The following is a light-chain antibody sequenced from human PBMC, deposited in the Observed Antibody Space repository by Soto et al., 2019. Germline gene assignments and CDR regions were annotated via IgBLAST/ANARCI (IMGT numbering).Light chain of an antibody. J-gene: IGLJ1*01. CDR2: EVN. CDR1: SSDIGRYNY. V-gene: IGLV2-14*01. CDR3: TSCITANTRCV. Sequence: QSVLTQPASVSGSPVESITISCTGTSSDIGRYNYVSWFQQHPGKVPKLVIFEVNYRPSGVSDRFSGSKSGNTASLTITGLQAEDEADYYCTSCITANTRCVFGSGTKLTVL.